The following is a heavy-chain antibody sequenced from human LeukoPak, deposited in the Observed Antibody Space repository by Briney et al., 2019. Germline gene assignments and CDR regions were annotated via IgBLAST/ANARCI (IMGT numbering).Heavy chain of an antibody. CDR1: GYTFTSYD. CDR3: ARAASWSPIGDSYYYMDV. Sequence: ASVKVSCKASGYTFTSYDINWVRQATGQGLEWMGWMNPNSGNTGYAQKFQGRVTMTRDTSISTVYMELSGLRSEDTAVYYCARAASWSPIGDSYYYMDVWGKGTTVTISS. V-gene: IGHV1-8*01. J-gene: IGHJ6*03. CDR2: MNPNSGNT. D-gene: IGHD6-13*01.